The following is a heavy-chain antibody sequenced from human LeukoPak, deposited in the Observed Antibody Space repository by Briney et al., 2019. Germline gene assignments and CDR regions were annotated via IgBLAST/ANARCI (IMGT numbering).Heavy chain of an antibody. CDR3: ARDVVAAVGSFDY. D-gene: IGHD2-2*01. V-gene: IGHV4-4*07. CDR2: IYTSGST. CDR1: GDSINSFY. Sequence: SETLSLTCTVSGDSINSFYWSWIRQPAGKGLEWIGRIYTSGSTNYSPSLKSRVTMSVDTSKNQFSLKLSSVTAADTAVYYCARDVVAAVGSFDYWGQGTQVTVSS. J-gene: IGHJ4*02.